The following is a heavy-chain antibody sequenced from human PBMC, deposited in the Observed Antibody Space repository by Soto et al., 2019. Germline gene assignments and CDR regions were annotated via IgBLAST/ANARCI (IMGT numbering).Heavy chain of an antibody. CDR1: DLYIMEYY. D-gene: IGHD3-9*01. V-gene: IGHV4-34*01. J-gene: IGHJ5*02. Sequence: SETQSLTCAVYDLYIMEYYGSLLRQPPGEGLEWIGETYHRGSTNYNPSLQSRVTTSVDTSKNQFSLKLSSVIAADTAVYYCARDRLANWFDPWGQGTLGTVSS. CDR2: TYHRGST. CDR3: ARDRLANWFDP.